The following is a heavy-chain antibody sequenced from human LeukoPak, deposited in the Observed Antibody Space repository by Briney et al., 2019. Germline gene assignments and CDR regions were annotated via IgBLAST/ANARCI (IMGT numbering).Heavy chain of an antibody. D-gene: IGHD3-22*01. J-gene: IGHJ4*02. CDR3: ARGYFDSSGAGFDY. V-gene: IGHV3-21*01. Sequence: GGSLRLSCAASGFTFSSYSMNWVRQAPGKGLEWVSSISSSSSYIYYADSVKGRFTISRDNAKNSLYLQMNSLRAEDTAVYYCARGYFDSSGAGFDYWGQGSLVTVSS. CDR1: GFTFSSYS. CDR2: ISSSSSYI.